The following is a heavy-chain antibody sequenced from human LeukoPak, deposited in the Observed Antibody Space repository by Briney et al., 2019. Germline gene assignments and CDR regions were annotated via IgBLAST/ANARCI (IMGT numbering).Heavy chain of an antibody. Sequence: PGGSLRLSCAASGFTFRSCELSWVRQAPAKGLEWVSYISSSGSIIYYADSVKGRFTISRDNSKNTLYLQMDSLRAEDTAVYYCARNGVENWFDPWGQGTLVTVSS. CDR2: ISSSGSII. CDR1: GFTFRSCE. D-gene: IGHD4-17*01. V-gene: IGHV3-48*03. CDR3: ARNGVENWFDP. J-gene: IGHJ5*02.